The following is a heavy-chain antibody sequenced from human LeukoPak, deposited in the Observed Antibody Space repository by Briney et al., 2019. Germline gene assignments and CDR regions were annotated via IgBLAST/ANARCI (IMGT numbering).Heavy chain of an antibody. D-gene: IGHD3-9*01. V-gene: IGHV4-4*02. CDR3: ARVHYDILTGTVNFDY. CDR1: GGSISSSNW. J-gene: IGHJ4*02. Sequence: SGTLSLTCAVSGGSISSSNWWSWVRPPPGKGLGRSGEIYHSGSTNYNPSLKSRVTISVDKSKNQFSLQLSSVTAADTAVYYCARVHYDILTGTVNFDYWGQGTLVTVSS. CDR2: IYHSGST.